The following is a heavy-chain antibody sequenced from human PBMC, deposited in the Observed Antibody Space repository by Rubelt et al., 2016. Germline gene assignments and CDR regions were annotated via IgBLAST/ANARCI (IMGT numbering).Heavy chain of an antibody. CDR3: TGDKWDTYYYSYYGMDV. D-gene: IGHD1-26*01. Sequence: QVQLQESGPGLVKPSETLSLTCTVSGGSISSYYWSWIRQPPGKGLEWIGYIYYSGSTNYNPSLKSRVTISVDTSKNQFSLKLSSVTAADTAVYYCTGDKWDTYYYSYYGMDVWGQGTTVTVS. CDR2: IYYSGST. CDR1: GGSISSYY. J-gene: IGHJ6*02. V-gene: IGHV4-59*01.